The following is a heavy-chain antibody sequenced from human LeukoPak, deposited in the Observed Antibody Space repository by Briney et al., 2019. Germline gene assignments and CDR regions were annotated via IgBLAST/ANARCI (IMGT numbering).Heavy chain of an antibody. CDR1: GFSLTTREVG. CDR3: ARLAYYDNSGSSRPFDI. D-gene: IGHD3-22*01. V-gene: IGHV2-5*02. J-gene: IGHJ3*02. Sequence: SGPTLVNPPQTLTLTCAFSGFSLTTREVGVGWIPQPPGKALEWLALIYWDDDKRYRPSLKSRLTITKDTSKKQVVLTVTNLDPVDTATYYCARLAYYDNSGSSRPFDIWGQGTRVTVSS. CDR2: IYWDDDK.